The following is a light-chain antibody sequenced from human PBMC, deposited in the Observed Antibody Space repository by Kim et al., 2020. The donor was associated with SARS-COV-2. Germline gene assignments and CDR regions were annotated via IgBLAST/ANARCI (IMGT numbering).Light chain of an antibody. V-gene: IGLV3-1*01. CDR1: KLGDKY. CDR3: QAWDSSSVV. J-gene: IGLJ2*01. Sequence: SYELTQPPSVSVSPGQTASITCWGDKLGDKYACWYQQKPGQSPVLVIYQDSKRPSGIPERFSGSNSGNTATLTISGTQARDEADYYCQAWDSSSVVFGGG. CDR2: QDS.